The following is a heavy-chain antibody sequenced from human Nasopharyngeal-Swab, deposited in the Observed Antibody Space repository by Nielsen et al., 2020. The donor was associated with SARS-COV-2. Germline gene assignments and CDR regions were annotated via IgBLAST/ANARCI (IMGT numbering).Heavy chain of an antibody. D-gene: IGHD4-17*01. J-gene: IGHJ3*02. CDR1: GYTFTSYY. Sequence: ASVKVSCKASGYTFTSYYMHWVRQAPGQGLEWMGIINPSGGSTSSAQKFQGRVTMTRDTSTSTVYMELSSLRSEDTAVYYCARDPPPYGDYRGALGGAFDIWGQGTMVTVSS. CDR2: INPSGGST. V-gene: IGHV1-46*01. CDR3: ARDPPPYGDYRGALGGAFDI.